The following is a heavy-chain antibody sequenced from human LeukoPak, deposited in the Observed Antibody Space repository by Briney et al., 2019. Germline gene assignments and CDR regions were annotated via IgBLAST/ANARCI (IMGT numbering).Heavy chain of an antibody. CDR3: ARARSLYNWNYKGWFDP. CDR1: GFTFSSYA. V-gene: IGHV3-30-3*01. J-gene: IGHJ5*02. D-gene: IGHD1-7*01. Sequence: PGRSLRLSCAASGFTFSSYAMHWVRQAPGKGLEWVAVISYDGSNKYYADSVKGRFTISRDSSKNTLYLQMNSLRAEDTAVYYCARARSLYNWNYKGWFDPWGQGTLVTVSS. CDR2: ISYDGSNK.